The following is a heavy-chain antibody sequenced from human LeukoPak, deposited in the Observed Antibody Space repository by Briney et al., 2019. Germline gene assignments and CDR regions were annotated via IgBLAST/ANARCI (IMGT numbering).Heavy chain of an antibody. CDR3: ARGNWDGSGSYNHHAFDI. CDR1: GGTFSSYA. J-gene: IGHJ3*02. Sequence: SVKVSCKASGGTFSSYAISWVRQAPGQGLEWMGRIISILGIANYAQKFQGRVTITADKSTSTAYMELSSLRSEDTAVYYCARGNWDGSGSYNHHAFDIWGQGTMVTVSS. V-gene: IGHV1-69*04. D-gene: IGHD3-10*01. CDR2: IISILGIA.